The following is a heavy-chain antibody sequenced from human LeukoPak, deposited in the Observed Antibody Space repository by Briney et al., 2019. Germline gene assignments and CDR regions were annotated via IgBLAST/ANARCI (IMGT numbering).Heavy chain of an antibody. D-gene: IGHD3-10*01. CDR3: ARLRITMVRGILDGYYYYYMDV. CDR1: GGSISSSSYY. J-gene: IGHJ6*03. Sequence: SETLSLTCTVSGGSISSSSYYWGWIRQPPGKGLEWIGSIYYSGSTYYNPSLKSRVTISVDTSKNQFSLKLSSVTAADTAVYYCARLRITMVRGILDGYYYYYMDVWGKGTTVTISS. V-gene: IGHV4-39*07. CDR2: IYYSGST.